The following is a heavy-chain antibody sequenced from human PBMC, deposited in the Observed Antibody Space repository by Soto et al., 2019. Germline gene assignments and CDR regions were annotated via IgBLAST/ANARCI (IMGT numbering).Heavy chain of an antibody. V-gene: IGHV4-31*03. Sequence: QVQLQESGPGVVKPSQTRSLTCTVSGGTVDSGGYYWHWIRQQPGKGLEWIAYIFHSGSTHYNPSLRGRLTTSMDTSTNHFSLELSSVTAADTAVYYCVRGGAQDNYFGPSGQGTLVTVSS. CDR3: VRGGAQDNYFGP. CDR1: GGTVDSGGYY. J-gene: IGHJ5*02. CDR2: IFHSGST.